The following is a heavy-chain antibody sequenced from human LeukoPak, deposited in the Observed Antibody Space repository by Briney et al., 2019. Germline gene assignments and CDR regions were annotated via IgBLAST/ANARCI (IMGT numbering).Heavy chain of an antibody. D-gene: IGHD3-10*01. J-gene: IGHJ4*02. CDR3: ARERRLDVIYFDY. CDR1: GGSISSYY. Sequence: PSETLSLTCTVSGGSISSYYWSWIRQPPGKGLEWIGYIYYSGSTNYNPSLKSRVTISVDTSKNQFSLKLSSVTAADTAVYYCARERRLDVIYFDYWGQGTLVTVSS. CDR2: IYYSGST. V-gene: IGHV4-59*01.